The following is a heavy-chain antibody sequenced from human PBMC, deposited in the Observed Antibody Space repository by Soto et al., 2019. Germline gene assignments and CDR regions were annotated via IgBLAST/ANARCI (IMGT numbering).Heavy chain of an antibody. CDR1: GGYVSSGGYY. Sequence: QLEESGPGLVKPAQTLSLPCSVSGGYVSSGGYYWTWIRQRPEEALDRQHPGNGLEWIGYVHPTCRAYSKPPLASRATIPVDTSTNQFSTKLTSVTAAGTAVDYFARDQGAALNSWGQGHLVTAAS. V-gene: IGHV4-31*03. CDR3: ARDQGAALNS. J-gene: IGHJ4*02. CDR2: VHPTCRA.